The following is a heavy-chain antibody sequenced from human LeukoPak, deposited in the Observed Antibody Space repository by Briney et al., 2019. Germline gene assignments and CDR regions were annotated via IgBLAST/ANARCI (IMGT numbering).Heavy chain of an antibody. CDR3: ARVARYYDFWSGYYDRGYYFDY. J-gene: IGHJ4*02. D-gene: IGHD3-3*01. Sequence: ASVKVSCKASGYTFTDYYMHWVRQAPGQGLEWMGWINPKNGDTNYAQKFQGRVTMTTDTSTSTAYMELRSLRSEDTAVYYCARVARYYDFWSGYYDRGYYFDYWGQGTLVTVSS. V-gene: IGHV1-2*02. CDR2: INPKNGDT. CDR1: GYTFTDYY.